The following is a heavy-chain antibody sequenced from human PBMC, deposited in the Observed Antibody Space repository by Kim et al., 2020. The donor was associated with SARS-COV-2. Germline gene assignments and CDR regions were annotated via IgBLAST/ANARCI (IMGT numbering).Heavy chain of an antibody. J-gene: IGHJ4*02. V-gene: IGHV1-3*04. Sequence: ASVKVSCKASGYTFTNYAIHWVRQAPGQRLEWVGWINTGSGYTKSPQSFQGRVTFTSDTSASTAYMELRSLRSEDTSVYYCARVGDSSTYYVKLDYWGQGTLVTVSS. CDR3: ARVGDSSTYYVKLDY. D-gene: IGHD6-13*01. CDR2: INTGSGYT. CDR1: GYTFTNYA.